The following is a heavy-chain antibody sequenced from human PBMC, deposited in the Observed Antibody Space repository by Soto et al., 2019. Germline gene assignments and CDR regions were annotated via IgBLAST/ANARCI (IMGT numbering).Heavy chain of an antibody. CDR1: GYTFTSYG. CDR2: ISAYNGNT. CDR3: ARGPPRDYYDSSGYYYYTY. J-gene: IGHJ4*02. Sequence: ASVKVSCKASGYTFTSYGISWVRQAPGQGLEWMGWISAYNGNTNYAQKLQGRVTMTTDTSTSTAYMELRSLRSDDTAVYYCARGPPRDYYDSSGYYYYTYWGQGTLVTVSS. D-gene: IGHD3-22*01. V-gene: IGHV1-18*01.